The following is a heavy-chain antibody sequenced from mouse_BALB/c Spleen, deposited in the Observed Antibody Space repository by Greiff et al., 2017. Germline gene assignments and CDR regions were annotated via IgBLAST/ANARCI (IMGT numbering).Heavy chain of an antibody. CDR2: ISNLAYSI. V-gene: IGHV5-15*02. CDR1: GFTFSDYG. Sequence: EVQGVESGGGLVQPGGSRKLSCAASGFTFSDYGMAWVRQAPGKGPEWVAFISNLAYSIYYADTVTGRFTISRENAKNTLYLEMSSLRSEDTAMYYCARVHYGSSYYAMDYWGQGTSVTVSS. J-gene: IGHJ4*01. D-gene: IGHD1-1*01. CDR3: ARVHYGSSYYAMDY.